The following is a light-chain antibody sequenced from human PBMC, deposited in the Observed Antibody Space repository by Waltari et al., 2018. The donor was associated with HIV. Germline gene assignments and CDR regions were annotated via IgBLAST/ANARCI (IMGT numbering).Light chain of an antibody. J-gene: IGKJ5*01. Sequence: DIQMTQSPSSPSASVGDRVTITCQASQDISNYLNWYQHTPGKAPKLLIYGASNLETGGPSRFSGSGSGTEFTFTISSLHPEDIATYYCQQYDNLPLTFGQGTRLEIK. CDR2: GAS. CDR1: QDISNY. V-gene: IGKV1-33*01. CDR3: QQYDNLPLT.